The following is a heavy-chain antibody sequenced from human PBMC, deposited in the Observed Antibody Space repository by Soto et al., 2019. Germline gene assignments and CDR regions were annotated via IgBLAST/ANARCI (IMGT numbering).Heavy chain of an antibody. CDR1: GFTFSSYG. CDR2: IWYDGSNK. D-gene: IGHD5-12*01. Sequence: GGSLRLSCAASGFTFSSYGMHWVRQAPGKGLEWVAVIWYDGSNKYYADSVKGRFTISRDNSKNTLYLQMNSLRAEDTAVYYCARDHWDSGYEPEWGYFDYWGQGTLVTVSS. V-gene: IGHV3-33*01. J-gene: IGHJ4*02. CDR3: ARDHWDSGYEPEWGYFDY.